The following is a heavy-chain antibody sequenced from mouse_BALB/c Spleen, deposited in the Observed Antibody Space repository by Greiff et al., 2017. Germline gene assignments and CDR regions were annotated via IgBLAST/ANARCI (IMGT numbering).Heavy chain of an antibody. D-gene: IGHD1-1*01. CDR1: GFTFSNYW. J-gene: IGHJ3*01. CDR3: TGSSYSWFAY. Sequence: EVQLMESGGGLVQPGGSLKLSCAASGFTFSNYWMNWVRQSPEKGLEWVAEISLKSNNYATHYAESVKGRFTISRDDSKSSVYLQMNNLRAEDTGIYYCTGSSYSWFAYWGQGTLVTVSA. V-gene: IGHV6-6*02. CDR2: ISLKSNNYAT.